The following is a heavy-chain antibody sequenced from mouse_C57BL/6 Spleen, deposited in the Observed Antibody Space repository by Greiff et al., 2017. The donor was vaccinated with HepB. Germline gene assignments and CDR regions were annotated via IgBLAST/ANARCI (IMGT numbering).Heavy chain of an antibody. D-gene: IGHD1-1*01. J-gene: IGHJ2*01. V-gene: IGHV14-4*01. CDR2: IDPENGDT. CDR3: TTNYCGGRRYYSDY. CDR1: GFNIKDDY. Sequence: VQLQQSGAELVRPGASVKLSCTASGFNIKDDYMHWVKQRPEQGLEWIGWIDPENGDTEYASKFQGKATITADTSANTAYLQLSGLTSEDTAVYYCTTNYCGGRRYYSDYWGRGTTLTVSS.